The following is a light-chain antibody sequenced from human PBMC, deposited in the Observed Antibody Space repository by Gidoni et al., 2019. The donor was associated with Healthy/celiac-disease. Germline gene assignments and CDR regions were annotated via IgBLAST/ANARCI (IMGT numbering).Light chain of an antibody. Sequence: EIVLTQSPATLSLSPGERATLTCRVSQSVSSYLAWYQQRPGQAPRLLIYDASNRATGIPARFSGSGSGTDFTLTISSLEPEDFAVYYCQQRGNWWTFGQGTKVEIK. J-gene: IGKJ1*01. V-gene: IGKV3-11*01. CDR1: QSVSSY. CDR2: DAS. CDR3: QQRGNWWT.